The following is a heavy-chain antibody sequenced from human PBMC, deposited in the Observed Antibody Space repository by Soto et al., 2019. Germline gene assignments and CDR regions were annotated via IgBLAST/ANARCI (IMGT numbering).Heavy chain of an antibody. J-gene: IGHJ4*02. CDR1: GFTFSSYA. D-gene: IGHD6-13*01. CDR3: ARSPSIKNYFDY. V-gene: IGHV3-23*01. CDR2: TSGSGGST. Sequence: GGSLRLSCAASGFTFSSYAMSWVRQAPGKGLEWVSSTSGSGGSTYYADSVKGRFTISRDNSKNTLYLQMNSLRAEDTAVYYCARSPSIKNYFDYWGQGTLVTVSS.